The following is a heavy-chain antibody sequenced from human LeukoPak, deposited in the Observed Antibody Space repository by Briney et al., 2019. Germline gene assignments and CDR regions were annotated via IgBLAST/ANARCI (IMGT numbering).Heavy chain of an antibody. CDR1: GFTFSSYS. CDR2: ISSSSSYI. J-gene: IGHJ4*02. Sequence: PGGSLRLSCAASGFTFSSYSMNWVRQAPGKGLEWVSSISSSSSYIYYADSVKGRFTISRDNAKNSLYLQMNSLRAEDTAVYYCARAHPTAAPFDYWGQGTLVTVSS. D-gene: IGHD6-13*01. V-gene: IGHV3-21*01. CDR3: ARAHPTAAPFDY.